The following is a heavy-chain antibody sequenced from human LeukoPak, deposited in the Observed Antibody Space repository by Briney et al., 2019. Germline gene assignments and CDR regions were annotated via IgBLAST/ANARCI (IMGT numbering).Heavy chain of an antibody. CDR2: ISYDGSNK. V-gene: IGHV3-30*04. J-gene: IGHJ5*02. D-gene: IGHD6-19*01. Sequence: PGGSLRLSCAASGFTFSSYAMHWVRQAPGKGLEWVAVISYDGSNKYYADSVKGRFTISRDNSKNTLYLQMNSLRAEDTAVYYGAREALRQRAVAGRAGFDPWGQGTLVTVSS. CDR1: GFTFSSYA. CDR3: AREALRQRAVAGRAGFDP.